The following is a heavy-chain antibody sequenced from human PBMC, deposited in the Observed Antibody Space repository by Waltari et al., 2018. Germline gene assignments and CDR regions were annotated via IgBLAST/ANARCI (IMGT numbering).Heavy chain of an antibody. Sequence: QVQLVQSGAEVKKPGASVKVSCQVSGYTLTALSMHWVRQAPGQGLEWMGGFDPEDGETIYAQKFQGRVTMTEDTSTDTAYMELSSLRSEDTAVYYCATMDIVVVPAAIGRVFDYWGQGTLVTVSS. CDR2: FDPEDGET. D-gene: IGHD2-2*02. V-gene: IGHV1-24*01. J-gene: IGHJ4*02. CDR1: GYTLTALS. CDR3: ATMDIVVVPAAIGRVFDY.